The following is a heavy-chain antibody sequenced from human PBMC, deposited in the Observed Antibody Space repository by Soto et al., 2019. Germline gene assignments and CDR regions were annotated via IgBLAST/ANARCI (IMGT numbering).Heavy chain of an antibody. CDR3: ARRLVNRPVDP. CDR2: IYYSGST. V-gene: IGHV4-59*12. J-gene: IGHJ5*02. CDR1: GGSISSYY. D-gene: IGHD2-15*01. Sequence: TSETLSLTCTVSGGSISSYYWSWIRQPPGKGLEWIGYIYYSGSTYYNPSLKSRVTISVDTSKNQFSLKLSSVTAADTAVYYCARRLVNRPVDPWGQGTLVTVSS.